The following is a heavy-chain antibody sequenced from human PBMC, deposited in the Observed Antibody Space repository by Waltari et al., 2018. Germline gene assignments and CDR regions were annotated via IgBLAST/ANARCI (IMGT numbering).Heavy chain of an antibody. J-gene: IGHJ4*02. CDR1: GFPLSTRW. CDR2: INQDGREK. D-gene: IGHD6-13*01. CDR3: AMAAGTLY. Sequence: EVQLVESGGVLVQPGGSLRRSCAASGFPLSTRWMSWVRQAPGKGLEWVANINQDGREKYYVDSMKGRVTISRDNAKNSLFLQMDSLRAEDTAVYFCAMAAGTLYWGQGTLVTVSS. V-gene: IGHV3-7*01.